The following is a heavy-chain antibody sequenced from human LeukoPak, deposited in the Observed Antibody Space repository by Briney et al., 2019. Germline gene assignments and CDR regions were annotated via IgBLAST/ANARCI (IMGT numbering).Heavy chain of an antibody. CDR2: TYYRSKWYS. Sequence: SQTLSLTCGISGDSVSSNSAAWNWIRQSPSRGLEWLGRTYYRSKWYSDYAESVKSRISISPDTSKNQISLRLESVTSEDTAVYYCAAGSPPDHWGQGTLVTVSS. D-gene: IGHD3-10*01. CDR3: AAGSPPDH. V-gene: IGHV6-1*01. CDR1: GDSVSSNSAA. J-gene: IGHJ4*02.